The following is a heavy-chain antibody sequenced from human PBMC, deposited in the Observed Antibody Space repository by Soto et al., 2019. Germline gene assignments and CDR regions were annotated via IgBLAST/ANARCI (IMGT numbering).Heavy chain of an antibody. D-gene: IGHD6-13*01. J-gene: IGHJ3*02. CDR3: ALIRYGYSSSWYVVDAFDI. V-gene: IGHV2-26*01. Sequence: QVTLKESGPVLVKPTETLTLTCTVSGFSLSNARMAVSWIRQPPGKALEWLAHIFSNDEKSYSTSLKSRLTISKDTSKSQLVLTMTNMDPVDTATYYCALIRYGYSSSWYVVDAFDIWGQGTMVTVSS. CDR1: GFSLSNARMA. CDR2: IFSNDEK.